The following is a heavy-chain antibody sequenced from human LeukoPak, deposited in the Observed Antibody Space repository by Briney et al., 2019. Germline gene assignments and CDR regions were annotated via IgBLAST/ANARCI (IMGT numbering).Heavy chain of an antibody. CDR1: GFTISSYA. J-gene: IGHJ4*02. Sequence: PGGSLRLSCAASGFTISSYAMHWVRQAPGKGLEWVAVISYDGSNKYYADSVKGRFTISRDNSKNTLYLQMNSLRAEDTAVYYCARERYGGNFLHPAAGYWGQGTLVTVSS. CDR2: ISYDGSNK. D-gene: IGHD4-23*01. CDR3: ARERYGGNFLHPAAGY. V-gene: IGHV3-30-3*01.